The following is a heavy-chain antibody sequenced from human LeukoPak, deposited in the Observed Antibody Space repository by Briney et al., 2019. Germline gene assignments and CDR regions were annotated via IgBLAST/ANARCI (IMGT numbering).Heavy chain of an antibody. CDR1: GFTFSSYA. Sequence: PGGSLRLSCAASGFTFSSYAMHWVRQAPGKGLEWVAVISYGGSNKYYADSVKGRFTISRDNSKNTLYLQMNSLRAEDTAVYYCAREGQPLLCFDYWGQGTLVTVSS. J-gene: IGHJ4*02. CDR3: AREGQPLLCFDY. CDR2: ISYGGSNK. D-gene: IGHD2-21*02. V-gene: IGHV3-30-3*01.